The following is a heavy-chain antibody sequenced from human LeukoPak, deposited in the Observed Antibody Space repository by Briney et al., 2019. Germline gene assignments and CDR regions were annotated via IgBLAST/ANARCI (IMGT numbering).Heavy chain of an antibody. CDR2: IWYDGSNK. CDR1: GFTFSSYG. V-gene: IGHV3-33*06. D-gene: IGHD6-13*01. CDR3: AEDPSPGIAPKYYFDY. J-gene: IGHJ4*02. Sequence: PGGSLRLSCAASGFTFSSYGRQWVRQAPGKGLEWVAVIWYDGSNKYYADSVKGRFTISRDNSKNTLYLQMNSLRAEDTAVYYCAEDPSPGIAPKYYFDYWGQGTLVTVSS.